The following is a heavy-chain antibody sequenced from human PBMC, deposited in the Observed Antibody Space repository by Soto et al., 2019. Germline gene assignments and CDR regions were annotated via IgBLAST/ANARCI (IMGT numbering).Heavy chain of an antibody. J-gene: IGHJ6*02. D-gene: IGHD5-18*01. CDR2: ISYDGSNK. V-gene: IGHV3-30-3*01. CDR3: ARGPVDTAMVTGVYDYYGMDV. Sequence: QVQLVESGGGVVQPGRSLRLSCAASGFTFSSYAMHWVRQAPGKGLEWVAVISYDGSNKYYADSVKGRFTISRDNSKNPLYLQMNSLGAEDTAVYDCARGPVDTAMVTGVYDYYGMDVWGQGTTVTVSS. CDR1: GFTFSSYA.